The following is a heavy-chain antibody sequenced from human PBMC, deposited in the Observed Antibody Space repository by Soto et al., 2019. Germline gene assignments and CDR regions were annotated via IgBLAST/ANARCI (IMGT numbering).Heavy chain of an antibody. V-gene: IGHV5-51*01. CDR1: GYNFAGYW. Sequence: PGESLKISCKGSGYNFAGYWIAWVRQMPGKGLELMGIIYPSDSDSRYRPSFQGQVTISADKSISSAYLQWSSLRASDTAMYYCARGGVSTRTFDYWGQGTPVTVSS. CDR3: ARGGVSTRTFDY. J-gene: IGHJ4*02. D-gene: IGHD3-3*01. CDR2: IYPSDSDS.